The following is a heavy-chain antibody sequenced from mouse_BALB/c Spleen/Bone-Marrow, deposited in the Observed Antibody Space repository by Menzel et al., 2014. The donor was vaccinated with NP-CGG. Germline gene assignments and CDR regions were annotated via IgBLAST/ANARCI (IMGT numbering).Heavy chain of an antibody. J-gene: IGHJ1*01. CDR1: GYKFNDYN. V-gene: IGHV1S29*02. Sequence: VQLRESGPELVKPGASVKISCKASGYKFNDYNMHWVKQSHGKSLEWIGYIYPYNGGTGYNQKFKSKATLTVDNSSGTAYMELRSLTSEDSAVYYCARGYSWYFDVWGAGTTVTVSS. D-gene: IGHD2-3*01. CDR2: IYPYNGGT. CDR3: ARGYSWYFDV.